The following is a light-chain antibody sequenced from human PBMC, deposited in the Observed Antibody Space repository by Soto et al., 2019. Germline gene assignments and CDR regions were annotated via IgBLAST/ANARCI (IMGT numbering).Light chain of an antibody. Sequence: QSALTQPTSVSGSPGQSITISCTGTHNDIGTYDYVSWYQQHPGRAPRLLIHGVTTRPSVISGRFSASKSGLTASLTISGLQPEDEADYYCSSFTCNRIYVFGPGTKLTVL. V-gene: IGLV2-14*03. CDR3: SSFTCNRIYV. CDR1: HNDIGTYDY. CDR2: GVT. J-gene: IGLJ1*01.